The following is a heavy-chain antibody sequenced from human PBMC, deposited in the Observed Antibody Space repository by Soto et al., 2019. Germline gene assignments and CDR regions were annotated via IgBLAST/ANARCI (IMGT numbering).Heavy chain of an antibody. CDR3: ARHVGFYWYFDL. CDR1: GFTVSGSY. V-gene: IGHV3-66*04. J-gene: IGHJ2*01. Sequence: EMQLVESGGGLVQPGGSLRLSCAASGFTVSGSYMGWVRQAPGKGLDWVSSSYTDGRTYYSDSVRGRFAISTDNSKDTLYLQMNNLRADDTAIYYCARHVGFYWYFDLWGRGTLVTVSS. D-gene: IGHD1-26*01. CDR2: SYTDGRT.